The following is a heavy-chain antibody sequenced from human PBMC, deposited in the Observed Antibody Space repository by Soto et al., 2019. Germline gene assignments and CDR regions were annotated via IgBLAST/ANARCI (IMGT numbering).Heavy chain of an antibody. V-gene: IGHV4-39*01. CDR3: ARHGWGQELPYNWFDP. Sequence: ETLSLTCTVSGGSISSSSYYWGWIRQPPGKGLEWIGSIYYSGSTYYNPSLKSRVTISVDTSKNQFSLKLSSVTAADTAVYYCARHGWGQELPYNWFDPWGQGTLVTVSS. D-gene: IGHD1-26*01. J-gene: IGHJ5*02. CDR2: IYYSGST. CDR1: GGSISSSSYY.